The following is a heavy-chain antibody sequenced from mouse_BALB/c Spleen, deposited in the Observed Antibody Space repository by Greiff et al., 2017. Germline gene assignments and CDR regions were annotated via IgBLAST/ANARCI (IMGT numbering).Heavy chain of an antibody. D-gene: IGHD3-1*01. V-gene: IGHV5-12-2*01. J-gene: IGHJ3*01. CDR3: ARHNAARGFAY. CDR1: GFTFSSYT. CDR2: ISNGGGST. Sequence: EVQRVESGGGLVQPGGSLKLSCAASGFTFSSYTMSWVRQTPEKRLEWVAYISNGGGSTYYPDTVKGRFTISRDNAKNTLYLQMSSLKSEDTAMYYCARHNAARGFAYWGQGTLVTVSA.